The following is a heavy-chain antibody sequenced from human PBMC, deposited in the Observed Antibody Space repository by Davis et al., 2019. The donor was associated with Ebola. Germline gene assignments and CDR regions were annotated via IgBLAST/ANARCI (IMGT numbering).Heavy chain of an antibody. CDR3: AREGVLGVLRFLEADLDY. Sequence: GESLKISCAASGFTFSSYGMHWVRQAPGKGLEWVAVISYDGSNKYYADSVKGRFTISRDNSKNTLYLQMNSLRAEDTAVYYCAREGVLGVLRFLEADLDYWGQGTLVTVSS. J-gene: IGHJ4*02. CDR2: ISYDGSNK. D-gene: IGHD3-3*01. CDR1: GFTFSSYG. V-gene: IGHV3-30*03.